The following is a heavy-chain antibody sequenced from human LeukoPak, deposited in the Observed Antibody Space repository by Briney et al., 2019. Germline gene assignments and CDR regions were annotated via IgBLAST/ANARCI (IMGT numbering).Heavy chain of an antibody. D-gene: IGHD1-26*01. CDR1: GFTVSSNS. CDR3: AKPSGSGVDY. J-gene: IGHJ4*02. Sequence: GGSLRLSCTVSGFTVSSNSWSWVRQAPGKGLEWVSFIYSGGNTHYSDSVKGRFTISRDNSKNTLYLQMNSLRLEDMGVYYCAKPSGSGVDYWGRGTRVTVSS. CDR2: IYSGGNT. V-gene: IGHV3-53*05.